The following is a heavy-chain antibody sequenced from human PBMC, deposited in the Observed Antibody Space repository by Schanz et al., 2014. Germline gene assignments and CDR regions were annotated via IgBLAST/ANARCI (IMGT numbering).Heavy chain of an antibody. CDR1: GFTFSTYA. CDR2: ISSGSSYA. D-gene: IGHD3-3*01. CDR3: ARGIDVSDFWSGSPPKGGANDY. Sequence: EVQLLDSGGGLVQPGGSLRLSCAASGFTFSTYAMSWVRQAPGKGLEWVSDISSGSSYANYADSVRGRFTISRDRFQNTLYLRMSSLRAEDTAVYYCARGIDVSDFWSGSPPKGGANDYWGQGTLVTVSS. J-gene: IGHJ4*02. V-gene: IGHV3-23*01.